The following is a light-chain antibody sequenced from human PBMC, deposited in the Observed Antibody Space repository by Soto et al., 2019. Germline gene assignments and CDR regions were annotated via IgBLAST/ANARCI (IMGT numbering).Light chain of an antibody. J-gene: IGKJ2*01. CDR2: GAS. CDR1: QSVSSN. V-gene: IGKV3-15*01. CDR3: QQYNIWPYT. Sequence: EIVMTQSPATLSVSPGERVTLSCRASQSVSSNLAWYQQEAGQAPRLLINGASTRATGISARFSGSGSGTEFTLTISSLQSEDFAVYYCQQYNIWPYTFGQGTKLEIK.